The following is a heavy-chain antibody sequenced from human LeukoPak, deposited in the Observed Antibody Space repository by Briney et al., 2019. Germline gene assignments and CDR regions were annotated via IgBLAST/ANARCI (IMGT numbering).Heavy chain of an antibody. V-gene: IGHV4-39*02. CDR1: GGSISSSGYY. Sequence: SETLSLTCTVSGGSISSSGYYWGWIRQPPGQGLEWLGTIDYSGTTYHNPSLKSRVTISIDTSKNHFSLKLNSVTAADTAVYYCTRDSGSWTVDYWGQGTLVTVFS. CDR2: IDYSGTT. D-gene: IGHD1-26*01. J-gene: IGHJ4*02. CDR3: TRDSGSWTVDY.